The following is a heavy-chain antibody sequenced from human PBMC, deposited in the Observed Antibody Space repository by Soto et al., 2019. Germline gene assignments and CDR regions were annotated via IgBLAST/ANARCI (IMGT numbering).Heavy chain of an antibody. CDR2: IDPSDSYT. J-gene: IGHJ4*02. CDR3: ARHLPGIAAH. Sequence: GESLKISCKGSGYSFTRYWISWVRQMPGKGLEWMGRIDPSDSYTNYSPSFQGHVTISADKSISTAYLQWSSLKASDTAMYYCARHLPGIAAHWGQGTLVTVSS. CDR1: GYSFTRYW. V-gene: IGHV5-10-1*01. D-gene: IGHD6-25*01.